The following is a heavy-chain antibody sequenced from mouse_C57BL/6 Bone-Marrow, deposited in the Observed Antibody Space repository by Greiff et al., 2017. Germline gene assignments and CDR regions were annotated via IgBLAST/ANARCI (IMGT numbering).Heavy chain of an antibody. CDR2: IHPNSGST. CDR1: GYTFTSYW. Sequence: QVQLQQPGAELVKPGASVKLSCKASGYTFTSYWMHWVKQRPGQGLEWIGMIHPNSGSTNYNEKFKSKATLTVDKSSSTAYMQLSSLTSEDSAVYYCARERATGGYFDYWGQGTTLTVSS. D-gene: IGHD6-1*02. CDR3: ARERATGGYFDY. V-gene: IGHV1-64*01. J-gene: IGHJ2*01.